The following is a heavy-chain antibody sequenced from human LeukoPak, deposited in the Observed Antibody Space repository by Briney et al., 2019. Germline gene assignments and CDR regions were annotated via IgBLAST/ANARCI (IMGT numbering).Heavy chain of an antibody. CDR2: IYYSGST. J-gene: IGHJ2*01. CDR3: ASGRIYYDSSGSPYWYFDL. V-gene: IGHV4-39*07. D-gene: IGHD3-22*01. Sequence: SETLSLTCTVSGGSISSSSYYWGWIRQPPGKGLEWIGSIYYSGSTSNNPSLKSRVTISVDTSRNQFSLKLNSVTAADTPVYYCASGRIYYDSSGSPYWYFDLWGRGTLVTVSS. CDR1: GGSISSSSYY.